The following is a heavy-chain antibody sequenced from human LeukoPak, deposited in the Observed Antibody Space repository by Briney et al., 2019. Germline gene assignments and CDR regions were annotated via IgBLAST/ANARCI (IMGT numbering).Heavy chain of an antibody. CDR1: GFTFTSYA. CDR3: AKDLKPAAGPFDY. V-gene: IGHV3-23*01. J-gene: IGHJ4*02. Sequence: GGSLRLSCAASGFTFTSYAMSWVRQAPGKWLEWVSANSGSGGTTYYADSVKGRFTISRDISKNTLYLQMNSLRAEDTAVYYCAKDLKPAAGPFDYWGQGTLVTVSS. CDR2: NSGSGGTT. D-gene: IGHD6-13*01.